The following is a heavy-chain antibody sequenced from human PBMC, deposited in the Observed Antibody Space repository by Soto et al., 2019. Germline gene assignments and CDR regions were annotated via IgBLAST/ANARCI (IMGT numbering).Heavy chain of an antibody. Sequence: ASLKVSCKASGYTFTSYYMHWVRQAPGQGLEWMGIINPSGGSTSYAQKFQGRVTMTRDTSTSTVYMELSSLRSEDTAVYYCARPHNRVSAYYDSSGGIDYWGAVPLVTISS. CDR2: INPSGGST. D-gene: IGHD3-22*01. V-gene: IGHV1-46*01. J-gene: IGHJ4*02. CDR3: ARPHNRVSAYYDSSGGIDY. CDR1: GYTFTSYY.